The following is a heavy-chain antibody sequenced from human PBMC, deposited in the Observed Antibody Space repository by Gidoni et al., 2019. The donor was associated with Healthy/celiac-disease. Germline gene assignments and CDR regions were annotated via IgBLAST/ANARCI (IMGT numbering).Heavy chain of an antibody. Sequence: VVQPGRSLRLSCAASGFTFSSYGMHWVRQAPGKGLAWVAVISYDGSNKYYADSVKGRFTISRDNSKNTLYLQMNSLGAEDTAVYYCAKDQGSTVASDYWGQGTLVTVSS. CDR2: ISYDGSNK. D-gene: IGHD4-17*01. CDR3: AKDQGSTVASDY. J-gene: IGHJ4*02. CDR1: GFTFSSYG. V-gene: IGHV3-30*18.